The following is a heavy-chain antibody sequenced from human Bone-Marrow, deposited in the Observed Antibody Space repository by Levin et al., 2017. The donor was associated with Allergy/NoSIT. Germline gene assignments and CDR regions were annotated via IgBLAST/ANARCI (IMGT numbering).Heavy chain of an antibody. D-gene: IGHD6-13*01. CDR2: ISYDGSNK. Sequence: GESLKISCAASGFTFSSYGMHWVRQAPGKGLEWVAVISYDGSNKYYADSVKGRFTISRDNSKNTLYLQMNSLRAEDTAVYYCAKDNSSSWSQCDIWGQGTMVTVSS. J-gene: IGHJ3*02. CDR3: AKDNSSSWSQCDI. V-gene: IGHV3-30*18. CDR1: GFTFSSYG.